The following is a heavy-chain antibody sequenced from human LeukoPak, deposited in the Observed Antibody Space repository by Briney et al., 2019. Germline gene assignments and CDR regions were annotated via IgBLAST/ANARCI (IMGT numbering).Heavy chain of an antibody. J-gene: IGHJ1*01. Sequence: GGSLRLSCAASGFTFSSYAMSWVRQAPGKGLEWVSAISGSGGSTYYADSVKGRFTISRDNSKNTLYLQMNSLRAEDTAVYYCAKPPPLAAAASAEYFQHWGQGTLVTVSS. CDR2: ISGSGGST. CDR3: AKPPPLAAAASAEYFQH. V-gene: IGHV3-23*01. CDR1: GFTFSSYA. D-gene: IGHD6-13*01.